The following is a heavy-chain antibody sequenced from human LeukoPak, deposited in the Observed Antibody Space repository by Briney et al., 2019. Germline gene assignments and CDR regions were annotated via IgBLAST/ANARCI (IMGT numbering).Heavy chain of an antibody. Sequence: SETLSLTCAVSGGSISNCGYSWSWVRQPPGEGLEWVAYIYHSRSTYYNPSLQTRVTISLDRSKNQFSLKLSSMTAADTAVYYCASGNTGYDRDSFDIWGQGTMVTVSS. D-gene: IGHD5-12*01. CDR1: GGSISNCGYS. V-gene: IGHV4-30-2*01. CDR3: ASGNTGYDRDSFDI. J-gene: IGHJ3*02. CDR2: IYHSRST.